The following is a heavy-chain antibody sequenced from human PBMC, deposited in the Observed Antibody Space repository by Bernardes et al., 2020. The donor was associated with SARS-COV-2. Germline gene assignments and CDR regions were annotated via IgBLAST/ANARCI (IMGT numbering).Heavy chain of an antibody. CDR1: GGTFSSYA. J-gene: IGHJ5*02. CDR3: AREPDPYDFWSGYYKGDWFDP. Sequence: SVKVSCMASGGTFSSYAISWVRQAPGQGLEWMGRIIPILGIANYAQKFQGRVTITADKSTSTAYMELSSLRSEDTAVYYCAREPDPYDFWSGYYKGDWFDPWGQGTLVTVSS. V-gene: IGHV1-69*04. CDR2: IIPILGIA. D-gene: IGHD3-3*01.